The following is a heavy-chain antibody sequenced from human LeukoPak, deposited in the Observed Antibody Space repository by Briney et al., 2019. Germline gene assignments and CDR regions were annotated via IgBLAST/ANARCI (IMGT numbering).Heavy chain of an antibody. J-gene: IGHJ1*01. CDR2: ISSSSSYI. CDR1: GFTFSSYS. D-gene: IGHD2-2*01. Sequence: PGGSLRLSCAASGFTFSSYSMNWVRQAPGKGLEWVSSISSSSSYIYYADSVKGRFTISRDNAKNSLYLQMNSLRAEDTAVYYCARDGGGCSSTSCYVAEYFQHWGQGTLVTVSS. V-gene: IGHV3-21*01. CDR3: ARDGGGCSSTSCYVAEYFQH.